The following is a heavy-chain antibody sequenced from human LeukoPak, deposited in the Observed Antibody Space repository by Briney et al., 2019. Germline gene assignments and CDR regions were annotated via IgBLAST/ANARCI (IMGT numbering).Heavy chain of an antibody. D-gene: IGHD1-1*01. CDR1: GDSISSFY. V-gene: IGHV4-4*09. J-gene: IGHJ3*02. CDR3: ARHPRNEALDAFDI. CDR2: IYTSGST. Sequence: SETLSLTCTVSGDSISSFYWSWIRRPPGKGLEWIGYIYTSGSTSHNPSLKSRLTMSVDTSKNQFSLNLTSVTAADTAVYYCARHPRNEALDAFDIWGQGTMVTVSS.